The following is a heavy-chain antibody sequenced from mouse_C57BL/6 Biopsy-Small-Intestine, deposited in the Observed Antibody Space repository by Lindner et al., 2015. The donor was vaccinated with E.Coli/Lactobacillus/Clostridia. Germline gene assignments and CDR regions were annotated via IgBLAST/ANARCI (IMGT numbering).Heavy chain of an antibody. Sequence: VQLQESGPELVKPGASVKISCKASGYVFSRSWMNWVKQRPGKGLEWIGRINPYNGDTFYNQKFKGKAILTVDKSPKIAHMELRSLTSEDSAVYYCASADYFFAHWGQGTLVTVST. CDR1: GYVFSRSW. CDR2: INPYNGDT. J-gene: IGHJ3*01. D-gene: IGHD2-13*01. V-gene: IGHV1-20*01. CDR3: ASADYFFAH.